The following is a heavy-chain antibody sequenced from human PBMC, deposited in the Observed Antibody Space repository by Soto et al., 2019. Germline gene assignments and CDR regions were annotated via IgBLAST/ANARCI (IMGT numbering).Heavy chain of an antibody. CDR2: TSFDGNNK. Sequence: QVQLVESGGGVVQPGRSLRLSCAASGFTFSAYSMHWVRQAPGKAPEWVAVTSFDGNNKFFAESVKGRFTISRDNSKNTVYLQLNSLRAEDTAVYYCARGEWQSLLYPLGYWXXGXLVTVSS. CDR3: ARGEWQSLLYPLGY. CDR1: GFTFSAYS. V-gene: IGHV3-30-3*01. D-gene: IGHD2-2*02. J-gene: IGHJ4*01.